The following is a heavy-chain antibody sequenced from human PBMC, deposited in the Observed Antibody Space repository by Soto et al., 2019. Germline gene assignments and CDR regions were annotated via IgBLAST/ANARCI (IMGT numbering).Heavy chain of an antibody. CDR2: LSKDANSK. V-gene: IGHV3-30-3*01. CDR1: GFTLSSYV. J-gene: IGHJ6*02. CDR3: ARATIFPWSPMDV. D-gene: IGHD3-9*01. Sequence: PGGSLRLSCAASGFTLSSYVMHWVRQAPGKGLEWVILLSKDANSKDCADSVKGRFTISRDNAKNSLYLQMNSLRAEDTALYYCARATIFPWSPMDVWGQGTTVTVSS.